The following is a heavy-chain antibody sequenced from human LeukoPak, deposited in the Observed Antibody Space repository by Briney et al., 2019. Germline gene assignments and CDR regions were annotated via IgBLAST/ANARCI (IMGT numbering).Heavy chain of an antibody. Sequence: GASGNVSCTASGCSFTVYYMQWVRQAPGQGLERMGGINTFNGGTNYAQRFQGRVTMTRDTSINTAYVELNRLTSDDTGVYYCAITTTTGATRRLDYWGQGTLVTVSS. J-gene: IGHJ4*02. CDR2: INTFNGGT. D-gene: IGHD1-1*01. CDR1: GCSFTVYY. CDR3: AITTTTGATRRLDY. V-gene: IGHV1-2*02.